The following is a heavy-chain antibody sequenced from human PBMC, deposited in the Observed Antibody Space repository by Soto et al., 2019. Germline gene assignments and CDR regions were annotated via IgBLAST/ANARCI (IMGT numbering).Heavy chain of an antibody. Sequence: SETLSLTCTVSGGSISSYYWSWIRQPPGKGLEWIGYIYYSGSTNYNPSLKSRVTISVDTSKNQFSLKVSSVTAADTAVYYCARGSNDIDYWGQGTLVTVSS. V-gene: IGHV4-59*01. CDR3: ARGSNDIDY. CDR1: GGSISSYY. D-gene: IGHD1-1*01. CDR2: IYYSGST. J-gene: IGHJ4*02.